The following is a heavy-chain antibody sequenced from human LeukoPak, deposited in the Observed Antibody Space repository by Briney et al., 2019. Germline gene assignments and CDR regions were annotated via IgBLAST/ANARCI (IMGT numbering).Heavy chain of an antibody. CDR2: IIPIFGTA. CDR3: ARDLDYYDIESEGY. CDR1: GGTFSSYA. Sequence: SVKVSCKASGGTFSSYAISWVRQAPGQGLEWMGRIIPIFGTANYAQKFQGRVTVTTDESTSTAYMELSSLRSEDTAVYYCARDLDYYDIESEGYWGQGTLVTVSS. J-gene: IGHJ4*02. D-gene: IGHD3-22*01. V-gene: IGHV1-69*05.